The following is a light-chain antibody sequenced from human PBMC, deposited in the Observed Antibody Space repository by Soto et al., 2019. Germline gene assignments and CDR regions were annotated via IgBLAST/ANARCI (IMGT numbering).Light chain of an antibody. J-gene: IGKJ1*01. CDR3: QQAHTLPWT. V-gene: IGKV1-12*01. Sequence: DIQMTQSPSSVSASVGDRVTITCRASQDVSTWVAWYQRRPGKAPKLLMYATSTLQSGVPSRFSGSGSWTDFTLTISSLQPEDSAIYFCQQAHTLPWTFGQGTKVEI. CDR1: QDVSTW. CDR2: ATS.